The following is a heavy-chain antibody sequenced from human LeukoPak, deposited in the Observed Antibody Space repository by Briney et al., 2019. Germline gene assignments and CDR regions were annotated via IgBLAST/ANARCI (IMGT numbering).Heavy chain of an antibody. V-gene: IGHV1-2*02. Sequence: GASVKVSCKASGYTFTSYGISWVRQAPGQGLEWMGWINPNSGGTNYAQKFQGRVTMTRDTSISTAYMELSRLRSDDTAVYYCARVPRLPRYGSGQEDDFDYWGQGTLVTVSS. CDR2: INPNSGGT. CDR1: GYTFTSYG. J-gene: IGHJ4*02. CDR3: ARVPRLPRYGSGQEDDFDY. D-gene: IGHD3-10*01.